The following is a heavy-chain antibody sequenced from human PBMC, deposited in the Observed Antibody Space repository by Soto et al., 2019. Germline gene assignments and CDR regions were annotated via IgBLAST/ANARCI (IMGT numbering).Heavy chain of an antibody. J-gene: IGHJ6*01. CDR2: IYYSGCT. D-gene: IGHD3-10*01. Sequence: PSETLSLTSTFSEGSISSYYWSWIRQPPGRGLEWIGYIYYSGCTNYNPSLKSRVTISVDTSKNQFSLKLRSVTAADTALYYCARGRGSGSSFYYYGMDVWGQGTTVTVSS. CDR1: EGSISSYY. CDR3: ARGRGSGSSFYYYGMDV. V-gene: IGHV4-59*01.